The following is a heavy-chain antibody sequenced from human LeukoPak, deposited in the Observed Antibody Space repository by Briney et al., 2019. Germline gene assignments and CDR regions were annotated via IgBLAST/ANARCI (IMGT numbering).Heavy chain of an antibody. J-gene: IGHJ4*02. CDR3: ARGAEEKLYDFWSGYNFDY. V-gene: IGHV1-46*03. Sequence: ASVKVSCKASGYTFTSYDINWVRQAPGQGLEWMGIINPSGGSTSYAQKFQGRVTMTRDTSTSTVYMELSSLRSEDTAVYYCARGAEEKLYDFWSGYNFDYWGQGTLVTVSS. D-gene: IGHD3-3*01. CDR1: GYTFTSYD. CDR2: INPSGGST.